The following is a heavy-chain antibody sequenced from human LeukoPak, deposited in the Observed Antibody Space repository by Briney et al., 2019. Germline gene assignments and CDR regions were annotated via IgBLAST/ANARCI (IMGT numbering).Heavy chain of an antibody. V-gene: IGHV3-43*01. J-gene: IGHJ4*02. D-gene: IGHD6-6*01. CDR1: GFTFDDYT. CDR2: ISWDGGST. CDR3: AKDGSVEYSSSQPDFDY. Sequence: GGSLRLSCAASGFTFDDYTMHWVRRAPGKGLEWVSLISWDGGSTYYADSVKGRFTISRDNSKNSLYLQMNSLRTEDTALYYCAKDGSVEYSSSQPDFDYWGQGTLVTVSS.